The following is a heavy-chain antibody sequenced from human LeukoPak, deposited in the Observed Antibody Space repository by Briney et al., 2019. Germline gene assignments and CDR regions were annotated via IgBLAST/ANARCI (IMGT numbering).Heavy chain of an antibody. Sequence: SETLSLTCAVYGGSFSGYYWSWIRQPPGKGLEWIGEINHSGSTNYNPSLKSRVTISVDTSKNQFSLKLSSVTAADTAVYYCARQKGSCGGGSCYLQQNYYMDVWGKGTTVTVSS. CDR1: GGSFSGYY. D-gene: IGHD2-15*01. CDR2: INHSGST. V-gene: IGHV4-34*01. J-gene: IGHJ6*03. CDR3: ARQKGSCGGGSCYLQQNYYMDV.